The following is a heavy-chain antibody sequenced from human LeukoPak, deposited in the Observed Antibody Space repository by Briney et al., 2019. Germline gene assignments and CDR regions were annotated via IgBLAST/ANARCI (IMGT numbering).Heavy chain of an antibody. CDR1: GGSFSGYY. CDR2: INHSGST. V-gene: IGHV4-34*01. J-gene: IGHJ4*02. Sequence: SETLSLTCAVYGGSFSGYYWSWIRQPPGKGLEWIGEINHSGSTNYNPSLKSRVTISVDTSKNQFSLKLSSVTAADTAVYYCARAGSVVVVASCFDYWGQGTLVTVSS. CDR3: ARAGSVVVVASCFDY. D-gene: IGHD2-15*01.